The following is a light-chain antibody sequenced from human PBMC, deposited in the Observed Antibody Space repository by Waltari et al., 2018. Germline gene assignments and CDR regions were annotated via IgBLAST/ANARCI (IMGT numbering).Light chain of an antibody. CDR3: CSYATSSPWV. V-gene: IGLV2-23*01. J-gene: IGLJ3*02. Sequence: QSALTQPASVSGSPGQSITISCTGASSSIGDSNVVSWYQQHPGKAPKLRIYEGDKRPSGVSNRFSGSKSGNRASLTISGLQAEDEADYYCCSYATSSPWVFGGGTKVTVL. CDR1: SSSIGDSNV. CDR2: EGD.